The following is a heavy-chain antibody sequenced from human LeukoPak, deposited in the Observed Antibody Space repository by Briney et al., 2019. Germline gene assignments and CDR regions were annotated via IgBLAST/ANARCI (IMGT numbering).Heavy chain of an antibody. Sequence: ASVKVSCKASGYTFTGYYMHWVRQAPGQGLEWMGWINPNSGGTNYAQKFQGRVTMTRDTSISTAYMELSRLRSDATAVYYCASPASYYYYYGMDVWGQGTTVTVSS. CDR3: ASPASYYYYYGMDV. CDR1: GYTFTGYY. V-gene: IGHV1-2*02. CDR2: INPNSGGT. J-gene: IGHJ6*02.